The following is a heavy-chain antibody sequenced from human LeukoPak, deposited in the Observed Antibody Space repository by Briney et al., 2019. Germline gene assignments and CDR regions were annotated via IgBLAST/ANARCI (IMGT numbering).Heavy chain of an antibody. CDR3: ARSSSPTYYFDY. CDR2: IWYDGSNK. V-gene: IGHV3-33*01. J-gene: IGHJ4*02. D-gene: IGHD6-13*01. Sequence: GGSLRLSCAASGFTFSNYGMHWVRQAPGKGLEWVAVIWYDGSNKYYADSVKGRFTISRDNSKNTLYLQMNSPRAEDTAVYYCARSSSPTYYFDYWGQGTLVTVSS. CDR1: GFTFSNYG.